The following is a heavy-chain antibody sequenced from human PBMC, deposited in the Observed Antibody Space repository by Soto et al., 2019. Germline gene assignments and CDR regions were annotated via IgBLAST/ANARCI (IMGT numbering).Heavy chain of an antibody. V-gene: IGHV4-31*03. D-gene: IGHD6-19*01. CDR2: IYYSGST. Sequence: PSETLSLTCTVSGGSISSGGYYWSWIRQHPGKGLEWIGYIYYSGSTYYNLSLKSRVTISVDTSKNQFSLKLSSVTAADTAVYYCARDGRGSGWPYYYGMDVWGQGTTVTVSS. J-gene: IGHJ6*02. CDR3: ARDGRGSGWPYYYGMDV. CDR1: GGSISSGGYY.